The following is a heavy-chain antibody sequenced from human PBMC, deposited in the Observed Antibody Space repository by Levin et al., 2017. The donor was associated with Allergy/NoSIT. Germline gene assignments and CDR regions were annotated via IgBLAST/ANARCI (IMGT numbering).Heavy chain of an antibody. CDR2: ISSSSSYI. D-gene: IGHD5-18*01. J-gene: IGHJ3*02. CDR3: ARDVGYSYGYSPGEDAFDI. CDR1: GFTFSSYS. V-gene: IGHV3-21*01. Sequence: GGSLRLSCAASGFTFSSYSMNWVRQAPGKGLEWVSSISSSSSYIYYADSVKGRFTISRDNAKNSLYLQMNSLRAEDTAVYYCARDVGYSYGYSPGEDAFDIWGQGTMVTVSS.